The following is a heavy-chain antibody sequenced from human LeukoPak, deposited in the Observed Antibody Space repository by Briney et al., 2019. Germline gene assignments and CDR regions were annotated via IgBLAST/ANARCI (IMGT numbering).Heavy chain of an antibody. D-gene: IGHD3-22*01. V-gene: IGHV3-21*01. CDR3: ARDVGEEHYYDSSGLIIG. CDR1: GFTFSSYS. Sequence: PGGSLRLSCAASGFTFSSYSMNWVRQAPGKGLEWVSSISSSSSYIYYADSVKGRFTISRDNAKNSLYLQMNSLRAEDTAVYYCARDVGEEHYYDSSGLIIGWGQGTLVTVSS. CDR2: ISSSSSYI. J-gene: IGHJ4*02.